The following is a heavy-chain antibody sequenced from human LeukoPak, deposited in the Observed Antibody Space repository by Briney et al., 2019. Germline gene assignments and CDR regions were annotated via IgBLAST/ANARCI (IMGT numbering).Heavy chain of an antibody. V-gene: IGHV3-74*01. CDR3: ISPTVG. CDR1: GLTFRNNG. D-gene: IGHD3-3*01. CDR2: INPDGSAT. Sequence: PGGPLKLSGPPSGLTFRNNGMPWFRQGQGRGLVWISNINPDGSATHYADSVKGRFTIARDNAKNTVYLQMNSLTADDTAVYYCISPTVGWGQGTLVTVSS. J-gene: IGHJ4*02.